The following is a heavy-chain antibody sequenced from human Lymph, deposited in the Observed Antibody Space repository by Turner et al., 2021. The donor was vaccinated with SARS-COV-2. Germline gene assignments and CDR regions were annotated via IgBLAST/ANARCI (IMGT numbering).Heavy chain of an antibody. Sequence: QVQLVQSGAEVKKPGDSVKVYCKASGYTFTSYGISWVLQAPGQGLEWMGWISTSNGNTNNAQKLHGRVTMTTDTSTRTAYMELRGLRSDDTAVYYCARVIAVAGTYPDDYYFDYWGQGTLVTVSS. V-gene: IGHV1-18*04. CDR3: ARVIAVAGTYPDDYYFDY. CDR2: ISTSNGNT. D-gene: IGHD6-19*01. CDR1: GYTFTSYG. J-gene: IGHJ4*02.